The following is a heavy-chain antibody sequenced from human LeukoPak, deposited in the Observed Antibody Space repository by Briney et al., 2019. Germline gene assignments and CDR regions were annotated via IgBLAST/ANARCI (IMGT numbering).Heavy chain of an antibody. CDR1: GFTFSNAW. CDR3: TTYYYGSGSYYNGGPFDY. CDR2: IKSKTDGGTT. V-gene: IGHV3-15*01. J-gene: IGHJ4*02. Sequence: GGSLRLSCAASGFTFSNAWMSWVRQAPGKGLEWVGRIKSKTDGGTTDYAAPVKGRFTISRDDSKNTLYLQMNSLKTEDTAVYYCTTYYYGSGSYYNGGPFDYWGQGTLVTVPS. D-gene: IGHD3-10*01.